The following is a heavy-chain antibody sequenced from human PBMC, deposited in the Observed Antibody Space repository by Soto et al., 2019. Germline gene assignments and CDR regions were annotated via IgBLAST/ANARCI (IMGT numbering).Heavy chain of an antibody. CDR3: AKDGNWLDVYYDV. CDR1: GIEFSNYA. D-gene: IGHD3-16*01. CDR2: VSASGRSR. V-gene: IGHV3-23*01. J-gene: IGHJ4*02. Sequence: LRLSCVGSGIEFSNYAMSWVRQAPGKGLEWVSIVSASGRSRYHADSVKGRFTISRDNSKNTLYLHMTNLRAEDTAVYYCAKDGNWLDVYYDVWGQGTPVTVSS.